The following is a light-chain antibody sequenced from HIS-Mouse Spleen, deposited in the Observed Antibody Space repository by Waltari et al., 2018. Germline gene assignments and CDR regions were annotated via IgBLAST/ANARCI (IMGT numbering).Light chain of an antibody. V-gene: IGLV1-40*01. CDR3: AAWDDSLNGNYV. Sequence: QSVLTQPPSVSGAPGPRVTLPCTGHRSNIRAGYDVHWSQQLPGTAPKLLIYSNNQRPSGVPDRFSGSKSGTSASLAISGLQSEDEADYYCAAWDDSLNGNYVFGTGTKVTVL. J-gene: IGLJ1*01. CDR2: SNN. CDR1: RSNIRAGYD.